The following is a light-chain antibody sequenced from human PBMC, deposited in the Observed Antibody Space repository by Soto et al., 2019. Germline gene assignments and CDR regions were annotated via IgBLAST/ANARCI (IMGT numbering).Light chain of an antibody. J-gene: IGLJ1*01. CDR1: SSDVGYYNY. Sequence: QSVLTQPRSVSGSPGQSVTISCTGTSSDVGYYNYVSWYQQHPGTAPKLMIYDVSMRPSGVPDRFSGSKSGNTASLTISGLQAEDEADYYCCPYAGSYTFYVFGTGTKVTVL. CDR2: DVS. CDR3: CPYAGSYTFYV. V-gene: IGLV2-11*01.